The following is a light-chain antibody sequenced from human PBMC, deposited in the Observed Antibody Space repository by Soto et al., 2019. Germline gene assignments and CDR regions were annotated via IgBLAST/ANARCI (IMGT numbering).Light chain of an antibody. CDR3: QHSYTTPPWT. Sequence: DIQMTKSPSSVSASVWDRVTITCRASQNILKYFNSYQQKPGKAPNLLLSAASNLQSGVPSRFSGSGSGTDFTLTISSLQPEDFATYYCQHSYTTPPWTFGQGTKVDIK. V-gene: IGKV1-39*01. CDR2: AAS. J-gene: IGKJ1*01. CDR1: QNILKY.